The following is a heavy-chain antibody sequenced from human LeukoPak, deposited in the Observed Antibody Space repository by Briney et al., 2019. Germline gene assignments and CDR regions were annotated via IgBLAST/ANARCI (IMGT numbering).Heavy chain of an antibody. CDR1: GGSVTSTNW. Sequence: SETLSLTCAVSGGSVTSTNWWTWVRQPPGKGLEWVGEVHLDGRTNYNPSLTSRLTMSVDLYENHISLKMTSVTAADTAVYYCAREGGFYRPLDYSGQGMLVTVSS. CDR2: VHLDGRT. V-gene: IGHV4-4*02. D-gene: IGHD3-3*01. CDR3: AREGGFYRPLDY. J-gene: IGHJ4*02.